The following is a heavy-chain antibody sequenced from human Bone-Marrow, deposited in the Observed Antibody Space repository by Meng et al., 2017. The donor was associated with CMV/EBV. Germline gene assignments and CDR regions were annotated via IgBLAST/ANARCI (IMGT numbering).Heavy chain of an antibody. J-gene: IGHJ6*02. Sequence: GSLRLSCTVSGGSVSSSSYYWGWIRQPPGKGLEWIGSIYYSGSTYYNPSLKSRVTISVDTSKNQFSLKLSSVTAADTAVYYCARAAPPVSRDYYYGMDVWGQGTMVTVSS. V-gene: IGHV4-39*01. CDR1: GGSVSSSSYY. D-gene: IGHD1-14*01. CDR2: IYYSGST. CDR3: ARAAPPVSRDYYYGMDV.